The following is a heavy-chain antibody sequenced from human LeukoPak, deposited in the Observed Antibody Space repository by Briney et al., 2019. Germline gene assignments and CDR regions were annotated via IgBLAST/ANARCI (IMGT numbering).Heavy chain of an antibody. Sequence: ASVKVSCRASGYTFTGYFMHWVRQAPGQGLEWMGWINPNSGGTNYAQKFQGRVTMTRDTSISTAYMELSRLRSDDTAVYYCASSIVYCSSTSCYFNWGQGTLVTVSS. V-gene: IGHV1-2*02. J-gene: IGHJ4*02. D-gene: IGHD2-2*01. CDR1: GYTFTGYF. CDR2: INPNSGGT. CDR3: ASSIVYCSSTSCYFN.